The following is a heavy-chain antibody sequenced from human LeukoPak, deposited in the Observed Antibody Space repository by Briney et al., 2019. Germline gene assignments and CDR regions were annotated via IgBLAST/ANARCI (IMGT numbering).Heavy chain of an antibody. CDR2: IYYSGST. V-gene: IGHV4-59*01. D-gene: IGHD3-10*01. J-gene: IGHJ5*02. Sequence: SETLSLTCSVSGDSLGIYKWSWIRQPPGKGLEWIGYIYYSGSTNYKPSLKSRVTISVDTSKNQFSLKLNSVTAADTAVYYCARGGYYGSGNDFRFDPWGQGTLVTVSS. CDR3: ARGGYYGSGNDFRFDP. CDR1: GDSLGIYK.